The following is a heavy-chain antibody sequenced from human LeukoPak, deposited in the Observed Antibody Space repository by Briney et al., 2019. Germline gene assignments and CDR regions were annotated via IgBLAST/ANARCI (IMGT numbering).Heavy chain of an antibody. Sequence: ASVKVSCKASGYTFTGYYMHWVRQAPGQGLEWMGRINPNSGGTNYAQKFQGRVTMTRDTSISTAYMELSRLRSDDTAVYYCASHIPIWRGDGYNLDYWGQGALVTVSS. CDR2: INPNSGGT. CDR3: ASHIPIWRGDGYNLDY. D-gene: IGHD5-24*01. V-gene: IGHV1-2*06. CDR1: GYTFTGYY. J-gene: IGHJ4*02.